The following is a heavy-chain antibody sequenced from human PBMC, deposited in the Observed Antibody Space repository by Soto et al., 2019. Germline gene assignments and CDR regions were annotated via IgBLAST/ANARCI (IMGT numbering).Heavy chain of an antibody. Sequence: SETLSLTCTVSGGSISSYYWSWIRQPPGKGLEWIGYIYYSGSTNYNPSLKSRVTISVDTSKNQFSLKLSSVTAADTAVYYCASERNTHYYYYGMDVWGQGTTVTVSS. V-gene: IGHV4-59*01. J-gene: IGHJ6*02. CDR3: ASERNTHYYYYGMDV. CDR2: IYYSGST. CDR1: GGSISSYY.